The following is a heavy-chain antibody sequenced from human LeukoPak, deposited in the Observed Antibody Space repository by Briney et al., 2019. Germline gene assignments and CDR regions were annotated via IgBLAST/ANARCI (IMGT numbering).Heavy chain of an antibody. CDR2: ISAYNGNT. Sequence: ASVKVSCKTSSYTFASYGISWVRQAPGQGLEWLGWISAYNGNTKYAQTVQGRVTMTKDTPTGTVYMELRSLRFDDTAVYYCARDAAAADFDLWGQGTLLTVSA. J-gene: IGHJ4*02. V-gene: IGHV1-18*01. D-gene: IGHD6-13*01. CDR3: ARDAAAADFDL. CDR1: SYTFASYG.